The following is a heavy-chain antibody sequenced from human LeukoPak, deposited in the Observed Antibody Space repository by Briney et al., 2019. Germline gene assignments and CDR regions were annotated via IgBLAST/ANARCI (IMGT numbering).Heavy chain of an antibody. Sequence: SETLSHTCTVSGGSISSYYWSWIRQPPGKGLEWIGYIYYSGSTNYNPSLKSRVTISVDTSKNQFPLKLSSVTAADTAVYYCARGWRRYAFDIWGQGTMVTVSS. CDR2: IYYSGST. CDR3: ARGWRRYAFDI. J-gene: IGHJ3*02. CDR1: GGSISSYY. V-gene: IGHV4-59*01. D-gene: IGHD2-15*01.